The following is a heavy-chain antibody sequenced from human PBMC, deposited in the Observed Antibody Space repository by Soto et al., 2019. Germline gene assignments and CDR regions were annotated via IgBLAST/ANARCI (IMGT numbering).Heavy chain of an antibody. CDR2: IKQDGSEK. CDR3: ARDPFYGAIDY. V-gene: IGHV3-7*01. Sequence: CVSRRLPWSAARGNCAGSWMCCARQAPGKGLEWVADIKQDGSEKNYVDSVKGRVTISRDDAKNSLYLQMNSLRAEDTAVYYCARDPFYGAIDYWGLRTLVTVSS. D-gene: IGHD3-10*01. J-gene: IGHJ4*02. CDR1: RGNCAGSW.